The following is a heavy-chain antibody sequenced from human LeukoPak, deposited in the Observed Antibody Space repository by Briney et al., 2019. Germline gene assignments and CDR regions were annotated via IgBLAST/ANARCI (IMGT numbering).Heavy chain of an antibody. Sequence: GGSLRLSCAASEFMFSRYAMSWVRQAPGKGLEWVSAVSASADSTYYADSVKGRFIISRDNSKNTLFLQMNSLRAEDTAVYYCARRPAIFMDGVYYYSMDVWGQGTTVTVSS. V-gene: IGHV3-23*01. CDR3: ARRPAIFMDGVYYYSMDV. CDR1: EFMFSRYA. D-gene: IGHD2-2*01. CDR2: VSASADST. J-gene: IGHJ6*02.